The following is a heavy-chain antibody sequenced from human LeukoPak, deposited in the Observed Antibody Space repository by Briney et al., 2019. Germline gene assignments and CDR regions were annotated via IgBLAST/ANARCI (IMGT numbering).Heavy chain of an antibody. V-gene: IGHV4-30-4*01. Sequence: SETLSLTCTVSGVSISSGGYYWSWIRQHPGKGLEWIGYIYYTGSTYYNPSLKSRVTISVDTSKNQFSLKLSSVTAADTAVYYCARDPPYYYDSSGYPADYWGQGTLVTVSS. D-gene: IGHD3-22*01. J-gene: IGHJ4*02. CDR1: GVSISSGGYY. CDR2: IYYTGST. CDR3: ARDPPYYYDSSGYPADY.